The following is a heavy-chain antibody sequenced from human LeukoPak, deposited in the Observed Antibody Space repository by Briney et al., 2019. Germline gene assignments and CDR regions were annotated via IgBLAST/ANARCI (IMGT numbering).Heavy chain of an antibody. CDR1: GFTFSSYW. CDR2: INQDGSEK. D-gene: IGHD5-24*01. Sequence: GGSLRLSCAASGFTFSSYWMSWVRQAPGKGLEWVVNINQDGSEKYYVDSVKDRFIISRDNAKNSLYLQMNSLRAEDTAVYYCARVEMATITDYWGQGTLVTVSS. J-gene: IGHJ4*02. CDR3: ARVEMATITDY. V-gene: IGHV3-7*04.